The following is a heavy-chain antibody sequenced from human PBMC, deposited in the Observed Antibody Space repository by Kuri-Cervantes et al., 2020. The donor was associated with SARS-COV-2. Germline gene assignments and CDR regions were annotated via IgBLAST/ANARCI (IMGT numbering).Heavy chain of an antibody. CDR2: IWYDGSNK. V-gene: IGHV3-33*06. CDR1: GFTFSSYG. Sequence: LSLTCAASGFTFSSYGMHWVRQAPGKGPEWVAVIWYDGSNKYYADSVKGRFTISRDNSKNALYLQMNSLRAEDTAVYYCAKGDWNYATHWGQGTLVTVSS. CDR3: AKGDWNYATH. D-gene: IGHD1-7*01. J-gene: IGHJ1*01.